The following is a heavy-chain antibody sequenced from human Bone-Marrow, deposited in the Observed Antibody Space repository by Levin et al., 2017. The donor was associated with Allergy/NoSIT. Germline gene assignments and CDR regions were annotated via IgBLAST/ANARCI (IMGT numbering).Heavy chain of an antibody. V-gene: IGHV3-30-3*01. Sequence: GESLKISCAASGFTFSSYAMHWVRQAPGKGLEWVAVISYDGSNKYYADSVKGRFTISRDNSKNTLYLQMNSLRAEDTAVYYCARDLSLRYDILTGYYTGGFDYWGQGTLVTVSS. D-gene: IGHD3-9*01. CDR1: GFTFSSYA. J-gene: IGHJ4*02. CDR3: ARDLSLRYDILTGYYTGGFDY. CDR2: ISYDGSNK.